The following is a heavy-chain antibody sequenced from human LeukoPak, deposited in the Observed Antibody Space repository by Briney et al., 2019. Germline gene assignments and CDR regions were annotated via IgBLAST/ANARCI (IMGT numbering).Heavy chain of an antibody. V-gene: IGHV3-7*01. CDR3: ARGTYYVPTGAFDI. CDR2: IKQDGSEK. J-gene: IGHJ3*02. Sequence: GGSLRLSGAASGFTFSSYWMSWVRQAPGKGLEWVANIKQDGSEKYYVDSVKGRFTISRDNAKNSLYLQMNSLRAEDTAVYYCARGTYYVPTGAFDIWGQGTMVTVSS. D-gene: IGHD3-10*02. CDR1: GFTFSSYW.